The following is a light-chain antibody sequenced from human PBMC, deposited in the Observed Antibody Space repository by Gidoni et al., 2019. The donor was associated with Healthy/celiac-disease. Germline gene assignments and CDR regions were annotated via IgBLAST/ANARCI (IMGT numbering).Light chain of an antibody. Sequence: DIQMTHSLSTLSASVGDRVTITCRASQSISSWLAWYQQKPGKAPKLLLYKASSLESGVPSRFSGSGSGTEVTLTISSLQPDDFATYYCQQYNSYSWTFGQGTKVEIK. J-gene: IGKJ1*01. CDR1: QSISSW. CDR2: KAS. CDR3: QQYNSYSWT. V-gene: IGKV1-5*03.